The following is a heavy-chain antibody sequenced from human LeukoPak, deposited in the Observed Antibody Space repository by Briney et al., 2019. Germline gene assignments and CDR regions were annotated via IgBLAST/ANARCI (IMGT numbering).Heavy chain of an antibody. V-gene: IGHV4-31*03. J-gene: IGHJ5*02. D-gene: IGHD2-2*01. CDR1: GGSLSSRGYY. CDR3: ARVMGLVPTAIVYNWFDA. CDR2: IYFSGST. Sequence: PSQTLSLTCTVSGGSLSSRGYYWSWIRQYPGKGLEWIGYIYFSGSTYYNPSLKSRLTISVDTSKNQFSLKLSSVTAADTAVYYCARVMGLVPTAIVYNWFDAWGQGTLVTVSS.